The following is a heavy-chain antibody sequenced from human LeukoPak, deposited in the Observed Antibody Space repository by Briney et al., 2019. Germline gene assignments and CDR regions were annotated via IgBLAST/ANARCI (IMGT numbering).Heavy chain of an antibody. V-gene: IGHV1-18*01. Sequence: ASVKVSCKASGYTFTSYGISWVRQAPGQGLEWMGWISAYNGNTNYAQKFQGRVTITADESTSTAYMELSSLRSEDTAVYYCAWGNWFDPWGQGTLVTVSS. CDR3: AWGNWFDP. D-gene: IGHD3-16*01. J-gene: IGHJ5*02. CDR1: GYTFTSYG. CDR2: ISAYNGNT.